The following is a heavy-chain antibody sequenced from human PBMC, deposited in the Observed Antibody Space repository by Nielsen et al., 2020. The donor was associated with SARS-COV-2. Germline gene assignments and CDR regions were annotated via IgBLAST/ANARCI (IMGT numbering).Heavy chain of an antibody. J-gene: IGHJ6*02. CDR3: ARGNYDFWSGYYYYYGMDV. Sequence: VRQAPGKGLEWVSYISSSSSTIYYADSVKGRFTISRDNAKNSLYLQMNSLRAEDTAVYYCARGNYDFWSGYYYYYGMDVWGQGTTVTVSS. CDR2: ISSSSSTI. V-gene: IGHV3-48*01. D-gene: IGHD3-3*01.